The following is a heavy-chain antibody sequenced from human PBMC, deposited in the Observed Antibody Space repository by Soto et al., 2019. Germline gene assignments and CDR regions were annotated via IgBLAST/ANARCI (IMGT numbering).Heavy chain of an antibody. J-gene: IGHJ4*02. Sequence: EVQLVESGGGLVQPGGSLRLSCAASGFTVSNNYMSWVRQAPGKGLEWVSVIYSGGSTYYADSVKGRFTISRDNSKNTLYLQMNSLRAEDTAVYYCARDRSGGNYYFDYWGQGTLVTVSS. D-gene: IGHD2-15*01. CDR2: IYSGGST. CDR3: ARDRSGGNYYFDY. V-gene: IGHV3-66*01. CDR1: GFTVSNNY.